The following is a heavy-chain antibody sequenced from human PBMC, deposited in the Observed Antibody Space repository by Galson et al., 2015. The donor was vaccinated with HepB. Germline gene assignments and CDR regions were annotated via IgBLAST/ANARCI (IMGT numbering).Heavy chain of an antibody. CDR3: ATLYCSGGSCCGGCSYDY. J-gene: IGHJ4*02. CDR2: MHYSGST. CDR1: GGSISRYSYY. Sequence: ETLSLTCTVSGGSISRYSYYWGWIRQPPGKGLEWIATMHYSGSTYYNPSLKGRVTISVDTSKNQFSLRLSSVTAADTAMYYCATLYCSGGSCCGGCSYDYWGQGTLVTVSS. D-gene: IGHD2-15*01. V-gene: IGHV4-39*01.